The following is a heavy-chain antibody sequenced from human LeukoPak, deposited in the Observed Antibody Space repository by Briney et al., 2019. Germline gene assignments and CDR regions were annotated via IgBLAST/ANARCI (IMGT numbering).Heavy chain of an antibody. Sequence: SETLSLTCTVSGGSISSSSYYWGWTRHPPGKGLESIGCIYYTGSTYYNPSLKSRVTISVDTSKNQFSLKLSSVTAADTAVYYCARQAAYCSSGSCYPNWFDPWGQGTLVTVSS. CDR2: IYYTGST. CDR1: GGSISSSSYY. CDR3: ARQAAYCSSGSCYPNWFDP. D-gene: IGHD2-15*01. J-gene: IGHJ5*02. V-gene: IGHV4-39*01.